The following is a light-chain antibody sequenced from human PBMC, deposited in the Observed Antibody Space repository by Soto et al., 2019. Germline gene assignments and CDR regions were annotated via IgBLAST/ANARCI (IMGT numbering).Light chain of an antibody. CDR1: QSISLF. Sequence: DIPMTQSPSSLSASVGDTVTITCRASQSISLFLNWYQQKPGKAPKLLIYAASSLQSGVPSRFTGKGSGTDFTLTISSLQPEDFATYYCHQTDSIPETFGQGTKVEIK. CDR3: HQTDSIPET. J-gene: IGKJ1*01. CDR2: AAS. V-gene: IGKV1-39*01.